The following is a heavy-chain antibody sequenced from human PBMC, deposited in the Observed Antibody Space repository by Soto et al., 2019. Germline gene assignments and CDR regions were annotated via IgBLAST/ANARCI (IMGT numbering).Heavy chain of an antibody. CDR3: SRPYLTSYYDSPIDY. V-gene: IGHV3-30-3*01. J-gene: IGHJ4*02. CDR2: ISYDGSNK. D-gene: IGHD3-22*01. Sequence: PGGSLRLSCAASGFTFSSYAMHWVRQAPGKGLEWVAVISYDGSNKYYADSVKGRFTISRDNSKNTLYLQMNSLRAEDTAVYYCSRPYLTSYYDSPIDYRGQGTLVTVSS. CDR1: GFTFSSYA.